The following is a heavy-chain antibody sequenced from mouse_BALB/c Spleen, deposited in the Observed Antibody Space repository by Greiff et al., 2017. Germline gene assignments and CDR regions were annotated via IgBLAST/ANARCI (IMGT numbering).Heavy chain of an antibody. CDR1: GFTFSSYG. J-gene: IGHJ2*01. CDR3: ARHEHYGSSYN. D-gene: IGHD1-1*01. V-gene: IGHV5-6*02. Sequence: EVKLEESGGDLVKPGGSLKLSCAASGFTFSSYGMSWVRQTPDKRLEWVATISSGGSYTYYPDSVKGRFTISRDNAKNTLYLQMSSLKSEDTAMYYCARHEHYGSSYNWGQGTTLTVSS. CDR2: ISSGGSYT.